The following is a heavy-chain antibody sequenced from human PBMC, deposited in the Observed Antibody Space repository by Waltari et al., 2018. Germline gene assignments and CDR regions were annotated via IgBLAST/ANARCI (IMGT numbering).Heavy chain of an antibody. CDR1: GGSISSSNW. J-gene: IGHJ4*02. Sequence: QVQLQESGPGLVKPSGTLSLTCAVSGGSISSSNWWSWVRQPPGRGREWIGEIYHSGSTNNNPSLKSRITISVDKSKNQFSLKLSSVTAADTAVYYCASRYYYGSGSYRPDYWGQGTLVTVSS. CDR3: ASRYYYGSGSYRPDY. D-gene: IGHD3-10*01. V-gene: IGHV4-4*02. CDR2: IYHSGST.